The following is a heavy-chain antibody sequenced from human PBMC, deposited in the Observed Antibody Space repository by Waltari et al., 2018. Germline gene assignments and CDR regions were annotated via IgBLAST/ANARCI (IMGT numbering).Heavy chain of an antibody. CDR2: IWFDGSDK. CDR1: GLTFRNFG. D-gene: IGHD2-2*02. J-gene: IGHJ4*02. V-gene: IGHV3-30*02. CDR3: AKDAFGNTYLDF. Sequence: QVNLVESGGGVVQPGGSLRLSCTTSGLTFRNFGMHWVRQAPGKGVEWVALIWFDGSDKFYADSVRGRFTISRDNSARTLYLDMDSLRLDDTAMYYCAKDAFGNTYLDFWGQGTLVTVSS.